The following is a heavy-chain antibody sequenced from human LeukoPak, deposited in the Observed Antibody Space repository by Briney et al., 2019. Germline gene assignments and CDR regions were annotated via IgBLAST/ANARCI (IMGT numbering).Heavy chain of an antibody. CDR3: AKDIHYYDSSGYYYVPYYFDY. D-gene: IGHD3-22*01. Sequence: HPGGSLRLSCAASGFTFSSYAMSWVCQAPGKGLEWVSAISGSGGSTYYADSVKGRFAISRDNSKNTLYLQMNSLRAEDTAVYYCAKDIHYYDSSGYYYVPYYFDYWGQGTLVTVSS. J-gene: IGHJ4*02. CDR2: ISGSGGST. CDR1: GFTFSSYA. V-gene: IGHV3-23*01.